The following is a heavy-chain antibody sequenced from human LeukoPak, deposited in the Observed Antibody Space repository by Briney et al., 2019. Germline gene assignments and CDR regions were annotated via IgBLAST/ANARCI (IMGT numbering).Heavy chain of an antibody. CDR3: ARESSVGAHKAFDY. Sequence: PGGSLRLSCAASGFTVSSNYMSWVRQAPGKGLEWVPVIYSGGSTYYADSVKGRFTISRDNSKNTLYLQMNSLRAEDTAVYYCARESSVGAHKAFDYWGQGTLVTVSS. J-gene: IGHJ4*02. D-gene: IGHD1-26*01. CDR2: IYSGGST. CDR1: GFTVSSNY. V-gene: IGHV3-66*01.